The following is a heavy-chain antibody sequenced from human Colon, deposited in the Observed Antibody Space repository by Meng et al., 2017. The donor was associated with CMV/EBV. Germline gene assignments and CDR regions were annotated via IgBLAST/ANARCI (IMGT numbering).Heavy chain of an antibody. CDR1: GFTFDDYT. CDR3: AKDLYASTYYDFWSGYQRSMGFDY. J-gene: IGHJ4*02. CDR2: IYSGGSST. V-gene: IGHV3-23*03. D-gene: IGHD3-3*01. Sequence: GESLKISCAASGFTFDDYTMHWVRQAPGKGLEWVSVIYSGGSSTYYADSVKGRFTISRDNSKNTLYLQMNSLRAEDTAVYYCAKDLYASTYYDFWSGYQRSMGFDYWGQGTLVTVSS.